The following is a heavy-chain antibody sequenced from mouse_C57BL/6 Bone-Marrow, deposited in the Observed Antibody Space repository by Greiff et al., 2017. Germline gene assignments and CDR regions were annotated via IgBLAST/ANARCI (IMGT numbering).Heavy chain of an antibody. Sequence: VQLQQPGAELVKPGASVKLSCKASGYTFTSYWMHWVKQRPGQGLEWIGMIHPNSGSTNYNEKFKSKATLTVDKSSSTAYMQHSSLTSEDSAVYYCARRWLRFDDWGQGTTLTVSS. CDR2: IHPNSGST. J-gene: IGHJ2*01. CDR1: GYTFTSYW. CDR3: ARRWLRFDD. D-gene: IGHD2-3*01. V-gene: IGHV1-64*01.